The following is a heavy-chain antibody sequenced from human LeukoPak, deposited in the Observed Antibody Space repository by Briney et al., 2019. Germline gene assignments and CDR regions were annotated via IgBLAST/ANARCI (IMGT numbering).Heavy chain of an antibody. V-gene: IGHV4-39*02. CDR1: GGSISSSSYY. D-gene: IGHD2-15*01. Sequence: SETLSLTCTVSGGSISSSSYYWGWIRQPPGKGLEWIGSIYYSGSTYYNPSLKSRVTISVDTSKNQFSLKLSSVTAADTAVYYCARDSRAGYSLPLDHWGQGALVTVSS. J-gene: IGHJ4*02. CDR2: IYYSGST. CDR3: ARDSRAGYSLPLDH.